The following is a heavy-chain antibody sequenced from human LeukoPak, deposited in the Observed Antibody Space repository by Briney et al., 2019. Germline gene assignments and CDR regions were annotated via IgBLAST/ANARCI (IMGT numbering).Heavy chain of an antibody. V-gene: IGHV1-69*05. D-gene: IGHD2-2*02. CDR1: GGTFSSYA. Sequence: EASVKVSCKASGGTFSSYAISWVRQAPGQGLEWMGGIIPIFGTANYAQKFQGRVTITTDESTSTAYMELSSLRSEDTAVYYCARALRYCSSTSCYSNYYYYMDVWGKGTTVTVSS. CDR3: ARALRYCSSTSCYSNYYYYMDV. CDR2: IIPIFGTA. J-gene: IGHJ6*03.